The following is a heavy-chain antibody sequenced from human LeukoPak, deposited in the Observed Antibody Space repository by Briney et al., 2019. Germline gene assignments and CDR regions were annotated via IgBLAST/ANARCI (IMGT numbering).Heavy chain of an antibody. D-gene: IGHD7-27*01. J-gene: IGHJ4*02. CDR1: GGSISSYY. CDR2: IYYSGST. CDR3: ARDSPRAGDLSFDY. V-gene: IGHV4-59*01. Sequence: SETLSLTCTVSGGSISSYYWSWIRQPPGKGLEWIGYIYYSGSTNYNPSLKSRVTISVDTSKNQFSLKLSSVTAADTAVYYCARDSPRAGDLSFDYWGQGTLVTVSS.